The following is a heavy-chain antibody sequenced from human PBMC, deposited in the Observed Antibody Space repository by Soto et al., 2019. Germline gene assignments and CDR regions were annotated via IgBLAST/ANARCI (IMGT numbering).Heavy chain of an antibody. V-gene: IGHV4-30-4*01. D-gene: IGHD2-2*01. Sequence: SETLSRTCTVSGGSISSGDYYWSWIRQPPGKCLEWIGYIYYSGSTYYNPSLKSRVTISVDTSKNQFSLKLSSVTAADTAVYYCARGGAVPAATHYYYYGMDVWGQGTTVTVSS. CDR2: IYYSGST. CDR1: GGSISSGDYY. J-gene: IGHJ6*02. CDR3: ARGGAVPAATHYYYYGMDV.